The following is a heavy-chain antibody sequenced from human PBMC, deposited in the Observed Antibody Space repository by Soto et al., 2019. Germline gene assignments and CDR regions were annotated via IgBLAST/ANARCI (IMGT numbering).Heavy chain of an antibody. V-gene: IGHV4-31*03. CDR3: ARGRGAARPGNWFDP. CDR2: IYYSGST. D-gene: IGHD6-6*01. CDR1: GGSISSGGYY. J-gene: IGHJ5*02. Sequence: SETLSLTCTVSGGSISSGGYYWSWIRQHPGKGLEWIGYIYYSGSTYYNPSLKSRVTISVDTSKNQFSLKLSSVTAADTAVYYCARGRGAARPGNWFDPWGQGTLVTVSS.